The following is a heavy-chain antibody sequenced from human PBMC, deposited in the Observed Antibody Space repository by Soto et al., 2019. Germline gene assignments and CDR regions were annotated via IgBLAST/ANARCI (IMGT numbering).Heavy chain of an antibody. Sequence: GGSLRLSCAASGFTFSSYSMNWVRQAPGKGLEWVSAISSRSYIYYADSVKGRFTISRDNAKNSLYLQMNSLRAEDTAVYYCARDSPGAARLFDYWGQGTLVTVSS. D-gene: IGHD6-6*01. CDR2: ISSRSYI. V-gene: IGHV3-21*01. CDR1: GFTFSSYS. J-gene: IGHJ4*02. CDR3: ARDSPGAARLFDY.